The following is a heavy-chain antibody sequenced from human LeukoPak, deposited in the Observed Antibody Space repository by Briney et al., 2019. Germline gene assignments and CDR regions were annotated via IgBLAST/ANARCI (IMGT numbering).Heavy chain of an antibody. J-gene: IGHJ4*02. CDR2: IYYSGST. Sequence: SETLSFTCTVSGGSISSSSYYWGWIRQPPGKGLEWIGSIYYSGSTYYNPPLKSRVTISVDTSKNQFSLKLSSVTAADTAVYYCASTLMVYAIAYGGFDYWGQGTLATVSS. V-gene: IGHV4-39*01. CDR1: GGSISSSSYY. D-gene: IGHD2-8*01. CDR3: ASTLMVYAIAYGGFDY.